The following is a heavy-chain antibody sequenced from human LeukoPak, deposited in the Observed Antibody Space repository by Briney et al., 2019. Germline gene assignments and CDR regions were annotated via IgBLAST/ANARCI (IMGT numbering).Heavy chain of an antibody. J-gene: IGHJ4*02. V-gene: IGHV3-20*04. CDR3: ARDGGSYFDY. Sequence: GGSLRLSCAASGLTFDDYGMSWVRQAPGKGLEWVSGINWNGGSTGYADSVKGRFTISRDNAKNSLYLQMNSLRAEDTASYYCARDGGSYFDYWGQGTLVTVSS. CDR1: GLTFDDYG. CDR2: INWNGGST. D-gene: IGHD1-26*01.